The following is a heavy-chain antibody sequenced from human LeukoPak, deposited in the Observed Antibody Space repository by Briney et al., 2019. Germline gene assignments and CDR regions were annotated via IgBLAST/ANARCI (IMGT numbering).Heavy chain of an antibody. V-gene: IGHV5-10-1*01. J-gene: IGHJ5*02. CDR3: WKHPPGVYNPPKTWSAP. Sequence: GESLTISCKVSGYSFPSYWITRVRQVPGKGLEWMGRIAPSDSYTNYNPSFEGHVTMSVEKSITTVYLQWSSLKASDTAMYYCWKHPPGVYNPPKTWSAPGGQEPVVPVPS. CDR2: IAPSDSYT. CDR1: GYSFPSYW. D-gene: IGHD1-1*01.